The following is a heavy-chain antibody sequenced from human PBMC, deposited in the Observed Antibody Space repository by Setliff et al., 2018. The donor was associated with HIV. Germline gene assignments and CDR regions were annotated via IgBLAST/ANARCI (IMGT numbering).Heavy chain of an antibody. J-gene: IGHJ4*02. CDR2: IYNSGST. V-gene: IGHV4-59*01. CDR1: GGSIRSYY. D-gene: IGHD1-26*01. Sequence: PSETLSLTCTVSGGSIRSYYWSWIRQPPGKGLEWIGYIYNSGSTNYNPSLKSRVTISVDTSKNQFSLKLNSVTAADTAVYYCARGHGVYSGSYLAVYFDYWGQGTLVTVSS. CDR3: ARGHGVYSGSYLAVYFDY.